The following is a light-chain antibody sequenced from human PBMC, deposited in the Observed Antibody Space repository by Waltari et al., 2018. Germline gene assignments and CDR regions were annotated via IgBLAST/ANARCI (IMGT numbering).Light chain of an antibody. Sequence: DIVLTQSPGTLSLSPGERATLSCRASQSITSNSLAWYQQKPGQAPRLLIYGASSRATGIPDRFSGSGSGTDCTLTISRLEPEDCAVYYCQQYDSSPHNTFGQGTKVEIK. J-gene: IGKJ1*01. V-gene: IGKV3-20*01. CDR2: GAS. CDR3: QQYDSSPHNT. CDR1: QSITSNS.